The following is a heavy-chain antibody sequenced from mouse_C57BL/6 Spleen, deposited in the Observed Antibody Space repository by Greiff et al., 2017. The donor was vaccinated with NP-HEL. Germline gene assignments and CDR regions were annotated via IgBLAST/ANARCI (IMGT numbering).Heavy chain of an antibody. V-gene: IGHV1-55*01. CDR2: IYPGSGST. D-gene: IGHD4-1*01. Sequence: VQLQESGAELVKPGASVKMSCKASGYTFTSYWITWVKQRPGQGLEWIGDIYPGSGSTNYNAKFKSKATLTVDTSSSTAYTQLSSLTAEDSSVYYCAELGPFAYWGQGTLVTVSA. CDR1: GYTFTSYW. CDR3: AELGPFAY. J-gene: IGHJ3*01.